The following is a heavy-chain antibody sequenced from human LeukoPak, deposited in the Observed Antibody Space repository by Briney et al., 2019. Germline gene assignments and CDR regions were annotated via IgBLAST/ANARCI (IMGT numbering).Heavy chain of an antibody. V-gene: IGHV1-69*05. J-gene: IGHJ4*02. Sequence: SVKVSCKASGGTFSSYAISWVRQAPGQGLEWMGGIIPIFGTANYAQKFQGRVTITTDESTSAAYMELSSLRSEDTAVYYCALAVITTDRNYLSDYWGQGTLVTVSS. D-gene: IGHD3-22*01. CDR2: IIPIFGTA. CDR3: ALAVITTDRNYLSDY. CDR1: GGTFSSYA.